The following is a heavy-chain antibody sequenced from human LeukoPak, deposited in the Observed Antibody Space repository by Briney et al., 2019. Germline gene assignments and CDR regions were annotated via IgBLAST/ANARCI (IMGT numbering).Heavy chain of an antibody. Sequence: SVKVSCKASGGTFSSYAISWVRQAPGQGLEWMGRIIPIFGTANYAQKFQGRVTITTDESTSTAYMELSSLRSGDTAVYYCARGGFDSSGYYYPAGYYYYYMDVWGKGTTVTVSS. D-gene: IGHD3-22*01. V-gene: IGHV1-69*05. CDR1: GGTFSSYA. J-gene: IGHJ6*03. CDR2: IIPIFGTA. CDR3: ARGGFDSSGYYYPAGYYYYYMDV.